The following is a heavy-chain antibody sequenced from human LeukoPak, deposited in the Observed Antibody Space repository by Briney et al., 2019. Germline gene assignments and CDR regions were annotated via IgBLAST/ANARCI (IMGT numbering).Heavy chain of an antibody. CDR1: GFTFSSCA. CDR2: ISGSGGST. Sequence: GGSLRLSCAASGFTFSSCAMSWVRQAPGKGLEWVSAISGSGGSTYYADSVKGRFTISRDNSKNTLYLQMNSLRAEDTAVYYCAKGMIVVVITGAYDYWGQGTLVTVSS. CDR3: AKGMIVVVITGAYDY. V-gene: IGHV3-23*01. D-gene: IGHD3-22*01. J-gene: IGHJ4*02.